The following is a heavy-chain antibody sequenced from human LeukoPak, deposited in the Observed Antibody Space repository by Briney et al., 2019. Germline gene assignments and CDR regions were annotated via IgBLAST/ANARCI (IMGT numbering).Heavy chain of an antibody. Sequence: SVKVSCKASGGTFSRYAISWVRQAPGQGLEWMGGISPIFGTANYAQKFQGRVTITTDESTSTAYMELSSLRSEDTAVYYCASGPPRGPQYYYYYHMDVWGKGTTVTVSS. J-gene: IGHJ6*03. CDR3: ASGPPRGPQYYYYYHMDV. V-gene: IGHV1-69*05. D-gene: IGHD5-24*01. CDR1: GGTFSRYA. CDR2: ISPIFGTA.